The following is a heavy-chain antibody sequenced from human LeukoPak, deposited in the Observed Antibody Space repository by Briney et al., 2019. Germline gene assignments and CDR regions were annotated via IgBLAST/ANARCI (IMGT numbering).Heavy chain of an antibody. CDR1: GYTFTGYY. CDR2: INPNSGDT. CDR3: ARNVSIVVVPAAIPGY. V-gene: IGHV1-2*02. J-gene: IGHJ4*02. Sequence: ASVKVSCKASGYTFTGYYMHWVRQAPGQGLEWMGWINPNSGDTNYAQKFQGRVTMTRDTSISTAYMELSRLRSDDTAVYYCARNVSIVVVPAAIPGYWGQGTLVTVSS. D-gene: IGHD2-2*02.